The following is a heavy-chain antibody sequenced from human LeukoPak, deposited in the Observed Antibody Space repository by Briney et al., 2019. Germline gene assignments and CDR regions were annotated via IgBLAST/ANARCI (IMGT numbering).Heavy chain of an antibody. Sequence: ASETLSLTCTVSGASISIGSYYWSWIRRPAGKGLEWIVRIYTSGSTNYNRSLQSPFTISVDTSKHQFSLKLSSVTAAGCALDYCASPKLGNDYGGQGTLATVSS. CDR3: ASPKLGNDY. D-gene: IGHD7-27*01. V-gene: IGHV4-61*02. CDR2: IYTSGST. CDR1: GASISIGSYY. J-gene: IGHJ4*02.